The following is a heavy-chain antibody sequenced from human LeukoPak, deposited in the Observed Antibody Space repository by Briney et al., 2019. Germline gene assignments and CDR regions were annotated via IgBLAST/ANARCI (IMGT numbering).Heavy chain of an antibody. V-gene: IGHV3-7*01. CDR3: ARVATRGWFDP. D-gene: IGHD1-26*01. CDR2: IKQDGSEK. J-gene: IGHJ5*02. Sequence: GGSLRLSCAASGFTFSSYWMSWVRQAPGKGLEWVANIKQDGSEKYYVDSVKGRLTISRDNAKNSLYLQMNSLRAEDTAVYYCARVATRGWFDPWGQGTLVTVSS. CDR1: GFTFSSYW.